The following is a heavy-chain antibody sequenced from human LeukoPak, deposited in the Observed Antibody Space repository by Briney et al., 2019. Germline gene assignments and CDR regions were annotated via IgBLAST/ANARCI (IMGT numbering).Heavy chain of an antibody. J-gene: IGHJ3*02. Sequence: ASVKVSCKASGYTFTGYYMHWVRQAPGQGLEWMGWISPNSGGTNYAQKFQGRVTMTRDTSISTAYMELSRLRSDDTAVYYCARIAVVIDDAFDIWGQGTMVTVSS. V-gene: IGHV1-2*02. D-gene: IGHD3-22*01. CDR3: ARIAVVIDDAFDI. CDR2: ISPNSGGT. CDR1: GYTFTGYY.